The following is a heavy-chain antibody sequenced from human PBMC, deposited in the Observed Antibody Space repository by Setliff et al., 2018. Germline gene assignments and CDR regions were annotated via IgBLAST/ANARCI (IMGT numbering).Heavy chain of an antibody. J-gene: IGHJ4*02. D-gene: IGHD2-2*02. CDR3: ASCRFQVPYNY. V-gene: IGHV4-39*01. CDR2: IYDSGKT. CDR1: GDSISDYSYY. Sequence: PSETLSLTCSVSGDSISDYSYYWGWIRQPPGKGLEWIGTIYDSGKTYYNPSLKSRVTISVDTSKNQFSLKLNSVTAADTGVYYCASCRFQVPYNYWGQGTLVTVSS.